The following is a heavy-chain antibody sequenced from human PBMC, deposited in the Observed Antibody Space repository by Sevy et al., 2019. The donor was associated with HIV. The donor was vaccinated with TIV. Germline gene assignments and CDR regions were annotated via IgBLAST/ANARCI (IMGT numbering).Heavy chain of an antibody. Sequence: GGYLRLSCAASGFTFSSYAMSWVRQAPGQGLAWVSAISGSGGSTSYSDSVKGRFTISRDNSKNTLYLQMNSLSAEDTAVYYCASASSGWYYFDYWGQGTLVTVSS. V-gene: IGHV3-23*01. D-gene: IGHD6-19*01. CDR3: ASASSGWYYFDY. CDR1: GFTFSSYA. CDR2: ISGSGGST. J-gene: IGHJ4*02.